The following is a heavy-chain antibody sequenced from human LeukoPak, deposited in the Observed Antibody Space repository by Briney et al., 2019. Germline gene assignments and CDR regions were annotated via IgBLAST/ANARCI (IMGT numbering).Heavy chain of an antibody. D-gene: IGHD2-21*01. CDR3: ARDRGDGIGLD. J-gene: IGHJ4*02. Sequence: PGGSLRLSCAASGFTFSSYWMSWVRQAPGKGLEWVANIKQDGSEKDYVDSVKGRFTISRDNAKNSLYLQMNSLRAEDTAEYYCARDRGDGIGLDWGQGTLVTVSS. CDR2: IKQDGSEK. V-gene: IGHV3-7*01. CDR1: GFTFSSYW.